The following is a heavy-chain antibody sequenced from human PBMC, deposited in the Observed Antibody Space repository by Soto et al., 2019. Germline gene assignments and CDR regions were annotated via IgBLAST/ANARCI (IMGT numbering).Heavy chain of an antibody. CDR3: AKAFPYYYDSSGYYPDAFDI. CDR1: GFTFSSYA. CDR2: ISGSGGST. V-gene: IGHV3-23*01. D-gene: IGHD3-22*01. J-gene: IGHJ3*02. Sequence: PVGSLRLSCAASGFTFSSYAMSWVRQAPGKGLEWVSAISGSGGSTYYADSVKGRFTISRDNSKNTLYLQMNSLRAEDTAVYYCAKAFPYYYDSSGYYPDAFDIWGQGTMVTVSS.